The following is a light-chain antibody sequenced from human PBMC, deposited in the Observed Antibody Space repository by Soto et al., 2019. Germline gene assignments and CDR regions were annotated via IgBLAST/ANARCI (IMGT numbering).Light chain of an antibody. CDR1: QTIIGNY. V-gene: IGKV3-20*01. Sequence: ESVLTQSPGTLSLSPGERATLSCRASQTIIGNYLARYQQKPGQAPRLLIYGASNRATGVPDRFSGSYSGTDFSLTITRLEPEDFAVYYCEQHVNSVYIFGQGTRLEIK. CDR2: GAS. CDR3: EQHVNSVYI. J-gene: IGKJ2*01.